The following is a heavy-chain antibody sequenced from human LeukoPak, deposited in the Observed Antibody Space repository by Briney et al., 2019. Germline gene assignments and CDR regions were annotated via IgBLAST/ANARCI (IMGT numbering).Heavy chain of an antibody. CDR3: AMGTVVSLDY. V-gene: IGHV3-23*01. J-gene: IGHJ4*02. D-gene: IGHD3-22*01. CDR1: GFTFSSYA. Sequence: PGGSLRLSCAASGFTFSSYAMSWVRQAPGKGLEWVSAISGSGGSTYYADSVKGRFTISRDNSKNTLYLQMNSLRVEDTAVYFCAMGTVVSLDYWGQGTLATVSS. CDR2: ISGSGGST.